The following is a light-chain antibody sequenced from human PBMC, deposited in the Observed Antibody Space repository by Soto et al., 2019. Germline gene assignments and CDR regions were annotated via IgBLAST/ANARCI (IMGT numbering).Light chain of an antibody. Sequence: QSVLTQPPSVSAAPGQKVTISCSGRSSNIGINFVSWYQKLPGTAPKLLIYENDRRPSGIPDRFSGSKSGTSGSLAITGLQSGDEADYYCATWDATLSGAVFGGGTQLTVL. CDR1: SSNIGINF. CDR3: ATWDATLSGAV. CDR2: END. J-gene: IGLJ3*02. V-gene: IGLV1-51*02.